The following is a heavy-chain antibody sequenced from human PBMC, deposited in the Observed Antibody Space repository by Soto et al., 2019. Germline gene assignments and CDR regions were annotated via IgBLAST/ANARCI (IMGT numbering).Heavy chain of an antibody. Sequence: QVQLQESGPGLVKPSETLSLTCTVSGGSISSYYWSWIRQPPGKGLEWIGYIYYSGSTNYNPSLKSRVTISVDTSKNQFSLKLSSVTAADTAVYYCARRGAVADGFDYWGQGTLVTVSS. CDR2: IYYSGST. J-gene: IGHJ4*02. V-gene: IGHV4-59*08. CDR3: ARRGAVADGFDY. CDR1: GGSISSYY. D-gene: IGHD6-19*01.